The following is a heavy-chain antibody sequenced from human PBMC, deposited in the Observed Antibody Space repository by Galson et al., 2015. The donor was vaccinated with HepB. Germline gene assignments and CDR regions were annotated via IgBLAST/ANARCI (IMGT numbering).Heavy chain of an antibody. J-gene: IGHJ4*02. Sequence: CAISGDSVSSNSAAWNWIRQSPSRGLEWLGRTYYRSKWYNDYAVSVKSRITINPDTSKNQFSLQLNSVTPEDTAVYYCAREGPLRHQLEFDYWGQGTLVTVSS. CDR1: GDSVSSNSAA. V-gene: IGHV6-1*01. CDR3: AREGPLRHQLEFDY. D-gene: IGHD6-13*01. CDR2: TYYRSKWYN.